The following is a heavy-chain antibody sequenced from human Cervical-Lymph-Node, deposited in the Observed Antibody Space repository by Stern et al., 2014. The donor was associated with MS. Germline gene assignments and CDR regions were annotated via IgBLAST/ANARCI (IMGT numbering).Heavy chain of an antibody. V-gene: IGHV1-2*04. D-gene: IGHD1/OR15-1a*01. Sequence: MQLVESGAEVKKPGASLKVSCKASGYTFTGYYMHWVRQAPGQGLEWMGWINPNSGGTNYAQKFQGWVTMTRDTSISTAYMELSRLRSDDTAVYYCARVPNTDRTASYGMDVWGQGTTVTVSS. J-gene: IGHJ6*02. CDR2: INPNSGGT. CDR1: GYTFTGYY. CDR3: ARVPNTDRTASYGMDV.